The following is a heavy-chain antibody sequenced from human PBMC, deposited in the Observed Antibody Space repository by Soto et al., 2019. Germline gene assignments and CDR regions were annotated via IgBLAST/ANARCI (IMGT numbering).Heavy chain of an antibody. CDR2: TYYRSKCYN. V-gene: IGHV6-1*01. D-gene: IGHD6-13*01. Sequence: SQTLSLTCAISGDSVSSNSAAWNWIRQSPSRGLEWLGRTYYRSKCYNDYAVSVKSRITITPDTSKNQFSLQLNSVTPEDTAVYYCARDLEEPQLVRFPDYWGQGTLVTVSS. CDR1: GDSVSSNSAA. CDR3: ARDLEEPQLVRFPDY. J-gene: IGHJ4*02.